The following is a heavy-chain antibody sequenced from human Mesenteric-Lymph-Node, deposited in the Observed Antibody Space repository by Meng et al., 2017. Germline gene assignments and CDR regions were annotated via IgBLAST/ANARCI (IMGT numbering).Heavy chain of an antibody. V-gene: IGHV7-4-1*02. J-gene: IGHJ4*02. CDR2: INTDTGNP. Sequence: ASVKVSCKASGYMFTNNAMNWVRQAPGQGLDWMGWINTDTGNPTYAQGFTGRFVFSLDTSVSTAYLQINSLKAEDTAVYYCARGRFCSDGKCYSDYWGQGTLVTGYS. CDR3: ARGRFCSDGKCYSDY. D-gene: IGHD2-15*01. CDR1: GYMFTNNA.